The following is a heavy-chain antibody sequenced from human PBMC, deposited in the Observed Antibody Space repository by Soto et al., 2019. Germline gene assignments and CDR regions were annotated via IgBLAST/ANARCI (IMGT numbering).Heavy chain of an antibody. CDR2: IYYSGST. Sequence: SETLSLTCTVSGGSISSYYWSWIRQPPGKGLEWIGYIYYSGSTNYNPSLESRVTISVDTSKNQFSLKLSSVTAADTAVYYCARFVTTVTTYYFDYWGQGTLVTVSS. CDR1: GGSISSYY. CDR3: ARFVTTVTTYYFDY. D-gene: IGHD4-17*01. V-gene: IGHV4-59*01. J-gene: IGHJ4*02.